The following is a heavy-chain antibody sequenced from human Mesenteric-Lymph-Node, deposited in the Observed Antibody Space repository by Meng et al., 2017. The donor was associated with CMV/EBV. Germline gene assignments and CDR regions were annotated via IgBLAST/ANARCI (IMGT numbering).Heavy chain of an antibody. V-gene: IGHV1-8*02. CDR1: GYTFTSYD. J-gene: IGHJ6*02. D-gene: IGHD2-2*01. Sequence: ASVKVSCKASGYTFTSYDINWVRQATGQGLEWMGWMNPNSGNTGYAQKFQGRVTMTRDTSISTAYMELSRLRSDDTAVYYCARDVLHCSSTSCHYGMDVWGQGTTVTVSS. CDR2: MNPNSGNT. CDR3: ARDVLHCSSTSCHYGMDV.